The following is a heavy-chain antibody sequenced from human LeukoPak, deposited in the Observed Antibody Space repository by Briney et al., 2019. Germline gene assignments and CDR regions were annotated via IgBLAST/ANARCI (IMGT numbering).Heavy chain of an antibody. CDR2: ISYDGSNK. V-gene: IGHV3-30*03. CDR1: GFTFSSYG. Sequence: PGGSLRLSCAASGFTFSSYGMHWVRQAPGKGLEWVAIISYDGSNKYYADSVKGRFTISRDNSKNTLYLQMNSLRAEDTPVYYCAPGGDYTFLDYWGEGTLVAVCS. J-gene: IGHJ4*02. CDR3: APGGDYTFLDY. D-gene: IGHD4-17*01.